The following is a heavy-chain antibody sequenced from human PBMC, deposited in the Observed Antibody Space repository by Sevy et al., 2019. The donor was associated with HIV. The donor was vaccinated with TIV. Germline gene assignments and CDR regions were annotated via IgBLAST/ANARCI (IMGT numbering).Heavy chain of an antibody. CDR3: ARDGGTLTVPGSFDI. CDR2: IYHTGNT. CDR1: GDSITSGAFS. Sequence: SETLSLTCSVSGDSITSGAFSWNWIRQPPGKGLEWIGYIYHTGNTYYSPSLKSRLTISVDRSKNQFSLNLTSVTAADTAEYYCARDGGTLTVPGSFDIWGQGTMVTVSS. D-gene: IGHD3-9*01. V-gene: IGHV4-30-2*01. J-gene: IGHJ3*02.